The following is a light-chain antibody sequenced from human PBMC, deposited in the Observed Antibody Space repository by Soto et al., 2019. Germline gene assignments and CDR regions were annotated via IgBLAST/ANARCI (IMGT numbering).Light chain of an antibody. CDR1: QSIGSW. J-gene: IGKJ1*01. CDR2: DAS. CDR3: QQYSTYIRT. V-gene: IGKV1-5*01. Sequence: DIQMTQSPSTLSASVGDRVTITCRASQSIGSWLAWFQQKPGKAPKLLIYDASSLRSGVPPRFSGSGSGTEFTLTVSSLQPDDFAAYYCQQYSTYIRTFGQGTKV.